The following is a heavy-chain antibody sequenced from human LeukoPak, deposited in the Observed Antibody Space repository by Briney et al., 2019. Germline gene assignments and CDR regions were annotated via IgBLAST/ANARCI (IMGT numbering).Heavy chain of an antibody. CDR3: ARGGATYYDILAGFFDY. Sequence: SETLSLTCTVSGGSISSYYWSWIRQPPGKGLEWIWYIYYSGSTNYNPSLKSRVTISVDTSKNQISLKLSSVTAADTAVYYCARGGATYYDILAGFFDYWGQGTLVSVSS. CDR2: IYYSGST. J-gene: IGHJ4*02. D-gene: IGHD3-9*01. V-gene: IGHV4-59*01. CDR1: GGSISSYY.